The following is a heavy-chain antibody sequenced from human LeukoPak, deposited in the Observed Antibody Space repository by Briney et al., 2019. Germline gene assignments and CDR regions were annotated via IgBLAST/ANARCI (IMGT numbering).Heavy chain of an antibody. Sequence: ASVKVSCKASGYTFTSYAMHWVRQAPGQRLGWMGWINAGNGNTKYSQKFQGRVTITRDTSASTAYMELSSLRSEDTAVYYCARGSLASSGWYVLGYWGQGTLVTVSS. D-gene: IGHD6-19*01. CDR1: GYTFTSYA. V-gene: IGHV1-3*01. CDR2: INAGNGNT. J-gene: IGHJ4*02. CDR3: ARGSLASSGWYVLGY.